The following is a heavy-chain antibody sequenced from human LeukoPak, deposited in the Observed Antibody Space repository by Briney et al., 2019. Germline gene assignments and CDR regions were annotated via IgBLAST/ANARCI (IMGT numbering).Heavy chain of an antibody. CDR2: VLSRAGGGTI. D-gene: IGHD6-19*01. Sequence: TGGSLRLSCAVSGLTFSNAWMNWVRQAPGKGLEWVGRVLSRAGGGTIDYAAPVKGRFTVSRDDSKNALFLQMNSLRTEDTAVYYCAKCSTPGYTSGWCNWIDPWGQGTLVTVSS. J-gene: IGHJ5*02. V-gene: IGHV3-15*07. CDR3: AKCSTPGYTSGWCNWIDP. CDR1: GLTFSNAW.